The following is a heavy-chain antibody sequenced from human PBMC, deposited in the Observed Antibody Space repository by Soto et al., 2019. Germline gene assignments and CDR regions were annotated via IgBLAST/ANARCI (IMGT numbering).Heavy chain of an antibody. V-gene: IGHV3-48*02. Sequence: EVHLVESGGGLVQPGGSLRLSCAASGFIFSDYGLTWVRQAPGKGLEWVSHINAPSTSKLYADSVRGRFTISRDNAKNSVYLQMSSLSDEDTAVYYCTRDPEGDLDFDYWGQGTLVTVSS. CDR3: TRDPEGDLDFDY. D-gene: IGHD2-21*02. CDR1: GFIFSDYG. J-gene: IGHJ4*02. CDR2: INAPSTSK.